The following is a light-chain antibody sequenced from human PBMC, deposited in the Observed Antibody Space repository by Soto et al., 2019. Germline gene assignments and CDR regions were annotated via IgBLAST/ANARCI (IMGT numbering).Light chain of an antibody. J-gene: IGKJ1*01. V-gene: IGKV3-20*01. Sequence: MVLTQSPGTLSLSPGERSTLSCMASQTGSNSYLAWYQQKSGQAPRLLIYGVSTRATGIPDRFSGSGSGTEFALTISRLEPEDFAVYICQHYGYPQWTFGPGTKVEIK. CDR2: GVS. CDR1: QTGSNSY. CDR3: QHYGYPQWT.